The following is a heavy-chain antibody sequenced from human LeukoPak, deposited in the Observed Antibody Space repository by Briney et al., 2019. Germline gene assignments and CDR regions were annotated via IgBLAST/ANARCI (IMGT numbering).Heavy chain of an antibody. CDR2: INDNGGRT. CDR1: GFTFSRYA. V-gene: IGHV3-64D*09. J-gene: IGHJ4*02. CDR3: VKDVGGSYGFDY. Sequence: GSLRLSCSASGFTFSRYAMHWVRQAPGKGLEYVSGINDNGGRTHYGDSVKGRFSISRDNSKNTLHLQMSTLRAEDTALYYCVKDVGGSYGFDYWGQGILVTVAS. D-gene: IGHD1-26*01.